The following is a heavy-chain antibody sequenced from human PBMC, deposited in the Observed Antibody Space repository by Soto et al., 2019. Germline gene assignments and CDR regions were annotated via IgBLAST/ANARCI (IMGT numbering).Heavy chain of an antibody. CDR1: GYTFTSYD. CDR3: ARGHCISTSCYYYYYGMDV. CDR2: MNPNSGNT. D-gene: IGHD2-2*01. Sequence: QVQLVQSGAEVKKPGASVKVSCKASGYTFTSYDINWVRQATGQGLEWMGWMNPNSGNTGYAQKFQGRVTMTRNTSISTAYMELSGLRSEDTAVYYCARGHCISTSCYYYYYGMDVWGQGTTVTVSS. J-gene: IGHJ6*02. V-gene: IGHV1-8*01.